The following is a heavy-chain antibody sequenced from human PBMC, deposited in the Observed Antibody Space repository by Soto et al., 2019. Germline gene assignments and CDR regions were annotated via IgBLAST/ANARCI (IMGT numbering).Heavy chain of an antibody. D-gene: IGHD4-17*01. CDR3: AKSPVTTGDWFDP. J-gene: IGHJ5*02. CDR1: GFIFRDFA. Sequence: EEQLLESGGGLIQTGGSLRLSCAASGFIFRDFAMIWVRQAPGKGLEWVSAISGPGGNTYYADSVEGRFTVSRDNSKNALYLQMSSLRADDTAIYYCAKSPVTTGDWFDPWGQGTLVTVSS. V-gene: IGHV3-23*01. CDR2: ISGPGGNT.